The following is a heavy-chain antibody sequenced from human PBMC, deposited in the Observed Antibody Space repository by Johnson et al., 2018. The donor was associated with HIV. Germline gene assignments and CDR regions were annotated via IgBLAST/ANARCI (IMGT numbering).Heavy chain of an antibody. Sequence: VQLVESGGGLVQPGGSLKLSCAASGFTFSSYGMSWVRQAPGKGLEWVSVISIGGSTYYADSVKGRFTISRDNSKNTLYLQMNSLRAEETAIYYCARGRGWWLQLGGAFDIWGQGTMVTVSS. J-gene: IGHJ3*02. D-gene: IGHD5-24*01. CDR1: GFTFSSYG. CDR2: ISIGGST. CDR3: ARGRGWWLQLGGAFDI. V-gene: IGHV3-66*01.